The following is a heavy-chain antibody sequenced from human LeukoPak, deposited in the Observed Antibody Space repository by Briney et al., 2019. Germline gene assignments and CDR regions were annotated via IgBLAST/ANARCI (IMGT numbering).Heavy chain of an antibody. V-gene: IGHV3-30*18. Sequence: GGTLRLSCAASGFSFSNYVMNWVRQAPGKGLEWVAVISYDGSNKYYADSVKGRFTISRDNSKNTLYLQMNSLRAEDTAVYYCAKCRREGFDYWGQGTLVTVSS. CDR2: ISYDGSNK. CDR3: AKCRREGFDY. J-gene: IGHJ4*02. CDR1: GFSFSNYV.